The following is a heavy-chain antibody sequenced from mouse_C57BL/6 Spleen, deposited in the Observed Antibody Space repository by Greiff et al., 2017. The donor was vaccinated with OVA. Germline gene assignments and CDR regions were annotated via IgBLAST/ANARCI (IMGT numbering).Heavy chain of an antibody. CDR2: ISYDGSN. Sequence: VQLQQSGPGLVKPSQSLSLTCSVTGYSITSGYYWNWIRQFPGNKLEWMGYISYDGSNNYNPSLKNRISITRDTSKNQFFLKLNSVTTEDTATYYCARLGWLLRAMDYWGQGTSVTVSS. CDR1: GYSITSGYY. D-gene: IGHD2-3*01. CDR3: ARLGWLLRAMDY. J-gene: IGHJ4*01. V-gene: IGHV3-6*01.